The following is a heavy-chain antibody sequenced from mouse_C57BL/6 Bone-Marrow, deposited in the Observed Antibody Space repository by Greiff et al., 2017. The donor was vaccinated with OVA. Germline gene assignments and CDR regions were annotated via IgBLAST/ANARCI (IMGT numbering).Heavy chain of an antibody. J-gene: IGHJ3*01. CDR1: GIDFSRYW. CDR3: ARPYYYGAWFAY. Sequence: VQLQQSGGGLVQPGGSLKLSCAASGIDFSRYWMSWVRRAPGKGLEWIGEINPDSSTINYAPSLKDKFIISRDNAKNTLYLQMSKVRSEDTALYYCARPYYYGAWFAYWGQGTLVTVSA. CDR2: INPDSSTI. D-gene: IGHD1-1*01. V-gene: IGHV4-1*01.